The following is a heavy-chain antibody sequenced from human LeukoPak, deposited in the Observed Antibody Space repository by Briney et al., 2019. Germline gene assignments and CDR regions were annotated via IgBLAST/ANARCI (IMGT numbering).Heavy chain of an antibody. Sequence: MPGGSLRLSCAASGFTFSSYSMNWVRQAPGKGLEWVSSITRSSTSTYYTDSVRGRFTISRDNAKNSLYLQMNSLRAEDTAVYYCARDNWNDAPGGFDPWGQGTLVTVSS. CDR3: ARDNWNDAPGGFDP. CDR1: GFTFSSYS. V-gene: IGHV3-21*01. D-gene: IGHD1-20*01. CDR2: ITRSSTST. J-gene: IGHJ5*02.